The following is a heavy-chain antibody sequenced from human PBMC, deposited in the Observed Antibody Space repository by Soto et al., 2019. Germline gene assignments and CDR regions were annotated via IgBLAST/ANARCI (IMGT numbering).Heavy chain of an antibody. CDR1: GGTFSSYT. D-gene: IGHD6-19*01. V-gene: IGHV1-69*02. Sequence: QVQLVQSGAEVKKPESSVKVSCKASGGTFSSYTISWVRQAPGQGHEWMGRIIPILGIANYAQKFQGRVTITADKSTSTAYMELSSLRSEDTAVYYCARGIAVAGAPQYYYYGMDVWGQGTTVTVSS. CDR2: IIPILGIA. CDR3: ARGIAVAGAPQYYYYGMDV. J-gene: IGHJ6*02.